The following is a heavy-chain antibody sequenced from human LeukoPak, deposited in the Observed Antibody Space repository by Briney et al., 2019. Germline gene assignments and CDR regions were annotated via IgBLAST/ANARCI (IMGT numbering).Heavy chain of an antibody. D-gene: IGHD3-10*01. CDR3: ARRRYYGSGRGTDNWFDP. CDR2: IYPGDSDT. V-gene: IGHV5-51*01. J-gene: IGHJ5*02. Sequence: GESLKISCKGSGYSFTSYWIGWVRQMPGKGLEWMGIIYPGDSDTRYSPSFQGQVTTSADKSISTAYLQWSSLKASDTAMYYCARRRYYGSGRGTDNWFDPWGQGTLVTVSS. CDR1: GYSFTSYW.